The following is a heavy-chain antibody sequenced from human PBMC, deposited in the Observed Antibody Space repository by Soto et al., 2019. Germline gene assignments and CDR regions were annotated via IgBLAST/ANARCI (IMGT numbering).Heavy chain of an antibody. CDR2: ISYDGSNE. CDR1: GFTFSSYA. D-gene: IGHD5-18*01. J-gene: IGHJ4*02. CDR3: AKDQGYTYGPSDY. V-gene: IGHV3-30*18. Sequence: QVQLVESGGGVVQPGRSLRLSCAASGFTFSSYAMHWVRQAPGKGLEWVAVISYDGSNEYYADSVKGRFTISRDNSKNTLYLQMNSLRAVDTAVYYCAKDQGYTYGPSDYWGQGTLVTVSS.